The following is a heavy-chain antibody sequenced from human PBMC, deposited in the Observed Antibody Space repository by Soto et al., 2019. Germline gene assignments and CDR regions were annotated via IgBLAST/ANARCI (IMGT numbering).Heavy chain of an antibody. CDR2: IYPGDSDT. CDR1: GYSFTSYW. Sequence: PGESLKISCKGSGYSFTSYWIGWVRQMPGKGLEWMGIIYPGDSDTRYSPSFQGQVTISADKPISTAYLQWSSLKASDTAMYYCARLASSGYYYVGEYFQHWGQGTLVTAPQ. CDR3: ARLASSGYYYVGEYFQH. D-gene: IGHD3-22*01. J-gene: IGHJ1*01. V-gene: IGHV5-51*01.